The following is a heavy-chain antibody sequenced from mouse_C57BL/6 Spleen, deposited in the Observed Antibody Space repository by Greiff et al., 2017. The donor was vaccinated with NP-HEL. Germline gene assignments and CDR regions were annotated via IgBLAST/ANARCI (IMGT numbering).Heavy chain of an antibody. CDR3: ARGTIYYGNYDAMDY. V-gene: IGHV5-17*01. J-gene: IGHJ4*01. Sequence: EVQRVESGGGLVKPGGSLKLSCAASGFTFSDYGMHWVRQAPEKGLEWVAYISSGSSTIYYADTVKGRFTISRDNAKNTLFLQMTSLRSEDTAMYYCARGTIYYGNYDAMDYWGQGTSVTVSS. D-gene: IGHD2-1*01. CDR2: ISSGSSTI. CDR1: GFTFSDYG.